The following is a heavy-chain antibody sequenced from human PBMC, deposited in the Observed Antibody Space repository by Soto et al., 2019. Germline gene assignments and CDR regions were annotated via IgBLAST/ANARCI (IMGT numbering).Heavy chain of an antibody. V-gene: IGHV3-7*03. CDR2: IKQDGSEK. CDR1: GFTFSSYW. D-gene: IGHD1-26*01. Sequence: GGSLRLSCAASGFTFSSYWMSWVRQAPGKGLEWVANIKQDGSEKYYVDSVKGRFTISRDNAKNSPYLQMNSLRAEDTAVYYCARHPPRGNYYYYYYMDVWGKGTTVTVSS. J-gene: IGHJ6*03. CDR3: ARHPPRGNYYYYYYMDV.